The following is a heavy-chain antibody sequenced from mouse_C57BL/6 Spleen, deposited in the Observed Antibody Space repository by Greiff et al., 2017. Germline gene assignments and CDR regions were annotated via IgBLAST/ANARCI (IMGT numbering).Heavy chain of an antibody. D-gene: IGHD1-1*01. J-gene: IGHJ1*03. CDR1: GYTFTDNE. CDR3: TRRMTTVVATRYFDV. Sequence: QVQLQQSGAELVRPGASVTLSCKASGYTFTDNEMHWVKQTPVHGLEWIGAIDPETGGTAYNQKFKGKAILTADKSSSTAYMELRSLTSEDSAVYYCTRRMTTVVATRYFDVWGTGTTVTVSS. CDR2: IDPETGGT. V-gene: IGHV1-15*01.